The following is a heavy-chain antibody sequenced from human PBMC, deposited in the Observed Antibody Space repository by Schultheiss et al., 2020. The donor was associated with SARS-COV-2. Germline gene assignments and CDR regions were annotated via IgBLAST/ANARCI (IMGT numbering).Heavy chain of an antibody. V-gene: IGHV1-69*04. J-gene: IGHJ6*02. CDR3: ARGLAAVAGNYYYYGMDV. CDR1: GGTFSSYA. Sequence: SVKVSCKASGGTFSSYAISWVRQAPGQGLEWMGRIIPILGIANYAQKFQGRVTITADKSTSTAYMELSSLRSEDTAVYYCARGLAAVAGNYYYYGMDVWGQGTTVTVSS. D-gene: IGHD6-19*01. CDR2: IIPILGIA.